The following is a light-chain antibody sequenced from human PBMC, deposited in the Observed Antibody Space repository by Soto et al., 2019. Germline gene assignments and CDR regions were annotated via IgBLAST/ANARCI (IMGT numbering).Light chain of an antibody. J-gene: IGKJ3*01. CDR2: KAS. V-gene: IGKV1-5*03. Sequence: DIQMTQSPSTLSGSVGDRVTIPCRASQTISSWLAWYQQKPGKAPKLLIYKASTLKSGVPSRFSGSGSGTDFTLTISSLQPEDFASYYCQQSYSTVTFGPGTKVDI. CDR1: QTISSW. CDR3: QQSYSTVT.